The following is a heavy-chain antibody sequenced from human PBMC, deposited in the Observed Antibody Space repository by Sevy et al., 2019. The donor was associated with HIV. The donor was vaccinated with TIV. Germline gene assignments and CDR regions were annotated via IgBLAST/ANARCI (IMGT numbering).Heavy chain of an antibody. CDR3: TRWSGSQFIVDY. V-gene: IGHV3-49*04. J-gene: IGHJ4*02. D-gene: IGHD1-26*01. Sequence: GGSLRLSCTASGFIFGDYGMSWVRQAPGKGLEWIAFFKSKIHGGTTENAASVKGRFTISRDDSKNIVYLQMSNLKTEDTAVYYCTRWSGSQFIVDYWGQGTLVTVSS. CDR2: FKSKIHGGTT. CDR1: GFIFGDYG.